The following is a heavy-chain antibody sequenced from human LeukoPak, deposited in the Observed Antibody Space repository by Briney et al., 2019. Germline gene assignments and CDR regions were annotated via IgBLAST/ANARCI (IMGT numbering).Heavy chain of an antibody. CDR2: ISSSSSYI. CDR3: ARDSIVGATTGFDYFDY. CDR1: GFTFSSYS. V-gene: IGHV3-21*01. J-gene: IGHJ4*02. D-gene: IGHD1-26*01. Sequence: GGSLRLSCAASGFTFSSYSMNWVRQAPGKGLEWVSSISSSSSYIYYADSVKGRFTISRDNAKNSLYLQMNSLRAEDTAVYYCARDSIVGATTGFDYFDYWGQGTLVTVSS.